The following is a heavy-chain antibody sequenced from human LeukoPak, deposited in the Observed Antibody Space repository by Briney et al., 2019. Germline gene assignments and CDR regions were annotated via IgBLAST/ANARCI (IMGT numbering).Heavy chain of an antibody. CDR3: ARDDGSGYYFDI. V-gene: IGHV3-48*01. Sequence: QSGGPLRLSCAASGFTFNSFSMNWVRQAPGKGLEWVSSISSGSSTIYYADSVKGRFTIPRDNAKNSLYLQMNSLRAEDTAVYYCARDDGSGYYFDIWGQGTMVTVSS. CDR1: GFTFNSFS. J-gene: IGHJ3*02. CDR2: ISSGSSTI. D-gene: IGHD3-3*01.